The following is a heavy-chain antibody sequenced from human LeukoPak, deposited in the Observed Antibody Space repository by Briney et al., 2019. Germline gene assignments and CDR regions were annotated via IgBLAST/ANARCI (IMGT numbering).Heavy chain of an antibody. CDR3: ARAGARYCSSTSCYRYYYYYMDV. J-gene: IGHJ6*03. V-gene: IGHV1-69*13. Sequence: SVKVSCKAPGGTFSSYAISWVRQAPGQGLEWMGGIIPIFGTANYAQKFQGRVTITADESTSTAYMELSSLRSEDTAVYYCARAGARYCSSTSCYRYYYYYMDVWGKGTTVTVSS. D-gene: IGHD2-2*01. CDR2: IIPIFGTA. CDR1: GGTFSSYA.